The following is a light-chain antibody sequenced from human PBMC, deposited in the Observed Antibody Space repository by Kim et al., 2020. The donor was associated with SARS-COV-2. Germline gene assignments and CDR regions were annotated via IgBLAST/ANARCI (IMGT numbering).Light chain of an antibody. CDR1: RLRSNF. Sequence: GQTVRSTNQEARLRSNFASCYQPRPGQTPVLIILGKNNRPSRTPDRFTGSSSGATASVPITGAQADDEADYYRTSRYSNGNQLLYDFGTGTKVTVL. V-gene: IGLV3-19*01. CDR3: TSRYSNGNQLLYD. CDR2: GKN. J-gene: IGLJ1*01.